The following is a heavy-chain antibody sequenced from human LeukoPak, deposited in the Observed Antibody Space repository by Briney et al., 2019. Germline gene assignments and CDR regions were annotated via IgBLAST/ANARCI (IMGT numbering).Heavy chain of an antibody. CDR2: VNHSGST. D-gene: IGHD1-7*01. CDR3: ARGRTWNFSWFDP. Sequence: SETLSLTCAVYGGSFSGYYWNWIRQPPGRGLEWIGEVNHSGSTNYNPSLKSRVTISVDSSKNQFSLRLSSVTAADTAVYYCARGRTWNFSWFDPWGQGTLVIVSS. CDR1: GGSFSGYY. J-gene: IGHJ5*02. V-gene: IGHV4-34*01.